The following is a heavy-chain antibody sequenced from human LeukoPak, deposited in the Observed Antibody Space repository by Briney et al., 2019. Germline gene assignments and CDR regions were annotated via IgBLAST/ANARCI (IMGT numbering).Heavy chain of an antibody. J-gene: IGHJ6*02. Sequence: GASVKVSCKASGYTFTSYYMHWVRQAPGQGLEWMGIINPSGGSTSYAQKFQGRVTMTRDTSTSTVYMELSSLRSEDTAVYYCARDSFSYGLGLYYYYGMDVWGQGTTVTVSS. D-gene: IGHD5-18*01. V-gene: IGHV1-46*01. CDR2: INPSGGST. CDR3: ARDSFSYGLGLYYYYGMDV. CDR1: GYTFTSYY.